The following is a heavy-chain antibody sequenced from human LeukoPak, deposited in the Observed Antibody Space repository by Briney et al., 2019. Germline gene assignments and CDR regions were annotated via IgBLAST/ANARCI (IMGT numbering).Heavy chain of an antibody. Sequence: ASVKVSCKASGYTFTNYGISWVRQAPGQGLEWMGWISIYNGNTDYAQKLRGRVTMTTDTSTSTAYMELRSLRSDDTAVYYCARIAYDFWSGYYMPDDPWGQGTLVTVSS. CDR3: ARIAYDFWSGYYMPDDP. V-gene: IGHV1-18*01. CDR2: ISIYNGNT. CDR1: GYTFTNYG. D-gene: IGHD3-3*01. J-gene: IGHJ5*02.